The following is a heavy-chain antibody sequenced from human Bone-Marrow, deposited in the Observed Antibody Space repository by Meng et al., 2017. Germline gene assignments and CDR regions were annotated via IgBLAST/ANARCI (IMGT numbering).Heavy chain of an antibody. J-gene: IGHJ6*02. V-gene: IGHV3-33*01. CDR3: AREIYVDTAMRKLYYYYYGIDV. CDR2: IWYDGSNK. Sequence: GESLKISCAASGFTFSSYGMHWVRQAPGKGLEWVAVIWYDGSNKYYADSVKGRFTISRDNSKNTLYLQMNSLRAEDTAVYYCAREIYVDTAMRKLYYYYYGIDVWGQGTTVTVSS. D-gene: IGHD5-18*01. CDR1: GFTFSSYG.